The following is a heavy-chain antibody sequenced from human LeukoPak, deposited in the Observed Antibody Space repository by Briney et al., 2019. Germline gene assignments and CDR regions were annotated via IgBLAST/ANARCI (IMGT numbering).Heavy chain of an antibody. Sequence: ASVKVSCKASGYTFTGYYMHWVRQAPGQGLEWMGWINPNSGGTNYAQKFQGRVTMTRDTSISTAYMELSRLISDDTGVYYCARVLFWNDRLFYFDYWGQGTLVTVSS. CDR3: ARVLFWNDRLFYFDY. CDR1: GYTFTGYY. CDR2: INPNSGGT. D-gene: IGHD1-1*01. J-gene: IGHJ4*02. V-gene: IGHV1-2*02.